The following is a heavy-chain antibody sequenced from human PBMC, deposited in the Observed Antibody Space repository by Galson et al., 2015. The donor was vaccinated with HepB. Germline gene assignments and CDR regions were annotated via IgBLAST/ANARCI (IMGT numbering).Heavy chain of an antibody. CDR2: ISGSGGST. Sequence: SLRLSCAASGFTFTNYAMNWARQAPGKGLEWVSAISGSGGSTFYADPVKGRFTISRDNSKNTLFLQMNSLRAEDTAVYFCSGGVDIEPRTPPRAFDIWGLGTRVTVSS. V-gene: IGHV3-23*01. CDR3: SGGVDIEPRTPPRAFDI. D-gene: IGHD5-12*01. J-gene: IGHJ3*02. CDR1: GFTFTNYA.